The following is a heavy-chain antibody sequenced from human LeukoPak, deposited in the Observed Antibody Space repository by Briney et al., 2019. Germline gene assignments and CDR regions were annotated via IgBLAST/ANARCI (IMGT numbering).Heavy chain of an antibody. CDR3: ASAMVRGVIADP. V-gene: IGHV3-21*01. Sequence: PGGSLRLSCAASGFTFSSYSMNWVRQAPGKGLEWVSSISSSSSYIYYADSMKGRFTISRDNAKNSLYLQMNSLRAEDTAVYYCASAMVRGVIADPWGQGTLVTVSS. CDR1: GFTFSSYS. D-gene: IGHD3-10*01. CDR2: ISSSSSYI. J-gene: IGHJ5*02.